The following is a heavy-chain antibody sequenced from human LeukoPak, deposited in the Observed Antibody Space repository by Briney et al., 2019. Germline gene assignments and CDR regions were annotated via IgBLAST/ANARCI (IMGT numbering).Heavy chain of an antibody. V-gene: IGHV3-15*01. J-gene: IGHJ4*02. Sequence: GPLLLSCAASRFTFSNAWMSWVRQAPGKGLEWVGHIKSKTDGGTTDYAAPVKGRFTISRDDSKNTLYLQMNSLRTEDTAVYYCTTDRDYGDYPEYYFDYWGQGTLVTVSS. CDR3: TTDRDYGDYPEYYFDY. CDR2: IKSKTDGGTT. D-gene: IGHD4-17*01. CDR1: RFTFSNAW.